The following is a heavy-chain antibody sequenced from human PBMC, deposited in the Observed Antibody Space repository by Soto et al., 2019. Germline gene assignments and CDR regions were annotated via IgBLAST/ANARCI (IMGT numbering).Heavy chain of an antibody. V-gene: IGHV3-23*01. Sequence: GGSLRLSCAASGFTFSSYAMSWVRQAPGKGLEWVPAISGSGGSTYYADSVKGRFTISRDNSKNTLYLQMSSLRAEDTAVYYCAKGGYSYGPVYYGMDVWGQGTTVTVSS. J-gene: IGHJ6*02. CDR2: ISGSGGST. CDR1: GFTFSSYA. D-gene: IGHD5-18*01. CDR3: AKGGYSYGPVYYGMDV.